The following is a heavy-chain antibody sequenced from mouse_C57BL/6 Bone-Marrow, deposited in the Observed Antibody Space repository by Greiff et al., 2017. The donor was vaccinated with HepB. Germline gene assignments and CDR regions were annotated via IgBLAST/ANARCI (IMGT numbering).Heavy chain of an antibody. CDR1: GFTFSSYG. V-gene: IGHV5-6*01. D-gene: IGHD4-1*01. CDR2: ISSGGSYT. CDR3: ARHLTGYWYFDV. J-gene: IGHJ1*03. Sequence: EVKLVESGGDLVKPGGSLKLSCAASGFTFSSYGMSWVRQTPDKRLEWVATISSGGSYTYYPDSVKGRFTISRDNAKNTLYLQMSSLKSEDTAMYYCARHLTGYWYFDVWGTGTTVTVSS.